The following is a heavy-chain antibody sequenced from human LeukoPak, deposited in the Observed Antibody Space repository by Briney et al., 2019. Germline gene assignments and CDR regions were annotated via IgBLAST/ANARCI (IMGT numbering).Heavy chain of an antibody. Sequence: GGSPRLSCVVSGVTFISSWMHWVRQAPGKGLLWVSHINLDGSNTIYADSVKGRFTISRDNAKNTLYLQMNSLTTEDTAVYYCARHYYDLRTPGYWGQGTLVTVSS. CDR3: ARHYYDLRTPGY. V-gene: IGHV3-74*01. CDR2: INLDGSNT. J-gene: IGHJ4*02. CDR1: GVTFISSW. D-gene: IGHD3-22*01.